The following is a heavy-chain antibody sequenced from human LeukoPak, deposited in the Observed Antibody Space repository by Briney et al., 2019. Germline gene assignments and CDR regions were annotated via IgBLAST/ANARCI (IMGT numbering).Heavy chain of an antibody. CDR3: AKSSSGWWSFDY. CDR1: GFTFSSFA. D-gene: IGHD6-19*01. Sequence: HSGGSLRLSCAASGFTFSSFAMSWVRQAPGKGLEGVSGISASGGGTYYADSVKGRFTISRDNSKNTVSLQMNSLRAEDTAVYYCAKSSSGWWSFDYWGQGTLVTVSS. J-gene: IGHJ4*02. V-gene: IGHV3-23*01. CDR2: ISASGGGT.